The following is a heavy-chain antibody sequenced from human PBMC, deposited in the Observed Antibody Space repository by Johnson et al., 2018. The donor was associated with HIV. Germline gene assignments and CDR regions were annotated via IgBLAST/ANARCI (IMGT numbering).Heavy chain of an antibody. D-gene: IGHD1-26*01. CDR3: ARDQNIVGANDGFDI. J-gene: IGHJ3*02. CDR2: ISYDGSNK. CDR1: GFTFSTYA. Sequence: VQLVESGGGLAQPAWSPRLSCAASGFTFSTYAMHWVRQAPGKGLEWVALISYDGSNKYYADSVKGRFTISRDNSKNTLYLQMNTLRAEDTAVYYCARDQNIVGANDGFDIWGQGTMVTVSS. V-gene: IGHV3-30*04.